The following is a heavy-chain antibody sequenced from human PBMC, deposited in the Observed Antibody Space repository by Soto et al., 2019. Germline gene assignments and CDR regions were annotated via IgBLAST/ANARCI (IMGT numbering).Heavy chain of an antibody. Sequence: VASVKVSCKASGGTFSSYTISWVRQAPGQGLEWMGRIIPILGIANYAQKFQGRVTITADKSTSTAYMELSSLRSEDTAVYYCARDRRDTAMVPRHYYGVDVWGQGTTVTVSS. V-gene: IGHV1-69*04. CDR3: ARDRRDTAMVPRHYYGVDV. CDR2: IIPILGIA. J-gene: IGHJ6*02. D-gene: IGHD5-18*01. CDR1: GGTFSSYT.